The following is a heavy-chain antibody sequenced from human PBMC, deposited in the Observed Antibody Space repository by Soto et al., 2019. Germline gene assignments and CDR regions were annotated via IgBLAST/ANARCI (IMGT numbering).Heavy chain of an antibody. V-gene: IGHV3-23*01. CDR2: ISSSGDVT. Sequence: DEQLLESGGGLVQPGGSLRLSCAASEITFSSYSMSWVRQSPGKGLEWVSSISSSGDVTYDADSVKGRFTISRDNSKNSLYLQMNSLRAEDTAIYYCAKTGGFSGSYHFISWGQGTLVTVSS. D-gene: IGHD1-26*01. CDR3: AKTGGFSGSYHFIS. J-gene: IGHJ4*02. CDR1: EITFSSYS.